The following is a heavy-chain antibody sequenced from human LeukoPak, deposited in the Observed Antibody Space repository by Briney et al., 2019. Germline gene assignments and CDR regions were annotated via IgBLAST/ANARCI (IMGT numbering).Heavy chain of an antibody. J-gene: IGHJ4*02. CDR3: AKTLNMVRGVTTDY. CDR2: ISSSGSTI. CDR1: GFTFSSYE. V-gene: IGHV3-48*03. D-gene: IGHD3-10*01. Sequence: GGSLRLSCAASGFTFSSYEMNWVRQAPGKGPEWVSYISSSGSTIYYADSVKGRFTISRDNSKNTLYLQMNSLRAEDTAVYYCAKTLNMVRGVTTDYWGQGTLVTVSS.